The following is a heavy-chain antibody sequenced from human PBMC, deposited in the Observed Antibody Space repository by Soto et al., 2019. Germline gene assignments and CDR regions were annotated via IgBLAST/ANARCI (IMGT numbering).Heavy chain of an antibody. D-gene: IGHD1-26*01. V-gene: IGHV3-23*01. CDR2: ISLGGGST. CDR3: ARPRSGSNGGTLDY. Sequence: EVQLLESGGDLVQPGGSLRLSCAASGFTFSSYPMSWVRQAPGKGLEWVSSISLGGGSTYFADSVKGRFTISRDNSKNSLYLQMNSLRPEDTAVYYCARPRSGSNGGTLDYWGQGTLVTVSS. CDR1: GFTFSSYP. J-gene: IGHJ4*02.